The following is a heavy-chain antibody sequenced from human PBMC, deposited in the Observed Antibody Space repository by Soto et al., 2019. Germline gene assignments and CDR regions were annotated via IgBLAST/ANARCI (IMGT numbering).Heavy chain of an antibody. J-gene: IGHJ4*02. V-gene: IGHV3-23*01. D-gene: IGHD2-8*02. CDR2: ITGSSDYT. CDR3: EKAKTTGAHYAIDY. Sequence: PGGSLRLSCDASGFIFSSYAMNWVRQAPGKGLQWVSSITGSSDYTSYIASVKGRFTISRDNSKNTLYLQMNSLRAEDTAVYFCEKAKTTGAHYAIDYWSQGTVVTVSS. CDR1: GFIFSSYA.